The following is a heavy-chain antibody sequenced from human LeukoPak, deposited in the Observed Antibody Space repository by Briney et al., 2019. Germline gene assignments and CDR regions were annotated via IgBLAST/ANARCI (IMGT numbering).Heavy chain of an antibody. D-gene: IGHD3-9*01. CDR3: ARDRSPGYLDWLFPDY. Sequence: PGGSLRLSCAASGFTFSSYAMHWVRQAPGKGLEWVAVISYDGSNKYYADSVKGRFTISRDNSKNTLYLQMNSLRAEDTAVYYCARDRSPGYLDWLFPDYWGQGTLVTVSS. CDR2: ISYDGSNK. V-gene: IGHV3-30*04. J-gene: IGHJ4*02. CDR1: GFTFSSYA.